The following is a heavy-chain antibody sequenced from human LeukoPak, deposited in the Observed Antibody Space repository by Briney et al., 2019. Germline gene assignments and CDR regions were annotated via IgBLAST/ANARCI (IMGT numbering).Heavy chain of an antibody. CDR1: GITFGKKW. J-gene: IGHJ5*02. CDR2: INSDGGGA. V-gene: IGHV3-74*03. Sequence: GGSLRLSCAASGITFGKKWMQWGRQGPGEGLGWISRINSDGGGAMYEDSVKGRFPVSRHNAKITLYLQMNSLRAEDTAVYYCARHVPHNWFDIWGQGTLVTVSS. CDR3: ARHVPHNWFDI.